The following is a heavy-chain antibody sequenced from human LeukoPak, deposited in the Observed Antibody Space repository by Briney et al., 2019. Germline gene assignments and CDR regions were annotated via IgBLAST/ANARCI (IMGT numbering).Heavy chain of an antibody. J-gene: IGHJ4*02. CDR3: AKSRGRIVGSTKPDY. Sequence: SMRLSCLSSGLSFSIHAMGWVRPPHGDGLEWVSFISGSGGSTYYGDSVKGRVTISRDNSKNTLYLQMNSLRAEDTAVYYCAKSRGRIVGSTKPDYWGQGTLVTVSS. D-gene: IGHD1-26*01. CDR2: ISGSGGST. CDR1: GLSFSIHA. V-gene: IGHV3-23*01.